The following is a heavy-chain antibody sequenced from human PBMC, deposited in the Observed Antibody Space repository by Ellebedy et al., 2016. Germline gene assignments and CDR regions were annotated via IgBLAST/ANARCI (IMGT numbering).Heavy chain of an antibody. V-gene: IGHV3-33*08. CDR2: IWFDGSNK. J-gene: IGHJ6*02. Sequence: GESLKISCVASGFTFSSYGMHWVRQAPGKGLEWVAVIWFDGSNKYYADSVKGRFTISRDNAKNTLYVQMNSLRAEDTAVYYCARDHGSLDYYYGMDVWGQGTTVTVSS. CDR1: GFTFSSYG. CDR3: ARDHGSLDYYYGMDV.